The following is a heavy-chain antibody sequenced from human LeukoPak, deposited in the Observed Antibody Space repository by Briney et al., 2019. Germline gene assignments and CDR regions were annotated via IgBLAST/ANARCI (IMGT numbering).Heavy chain of an antibody. Sequence: ASVKVSCKASGYTFITYYMHWVRQAPGQGLEWMGIINPSGDSTSYAQKFQGRVTLTRDTSTSTVYMDLSSLRFEDTAVYYCAREPRNYYEIDYWGQGTLVTVSS. J-gene: IGHJ4*02. CDR3: AREPRNYYEIDY. V-gene: IGHV1-46*01. CDR2: INPSGDST. D-gene: IGHD3-22*01. CDR1: GYTFITYY.